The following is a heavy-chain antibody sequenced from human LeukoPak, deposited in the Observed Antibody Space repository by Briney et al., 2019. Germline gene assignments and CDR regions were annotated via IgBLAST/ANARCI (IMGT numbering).Heavy chain of an antibody. V-gene: IGHV4-34*01. D-gene: IGHD2-15*01. CDR2: INHSGST. CDR3: AREGVVGAYGHFDY. CDR1: GGSFSGYY. Sequence: PSETLSLTCAVYGGSFSGYYWSCIPHPPGKGLEWSGEINHSGSTNYNPSLKSRVTISVDTSKNQFSLKLSSVTAADTAVYYCAREGVVGAYGHFDYWGQGTLVTVSS. J-gene: IGHJ4*02.